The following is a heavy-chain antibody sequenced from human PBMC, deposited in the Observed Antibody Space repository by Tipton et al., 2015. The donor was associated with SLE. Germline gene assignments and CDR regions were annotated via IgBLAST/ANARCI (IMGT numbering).Heavy chain of an antibody. J-gene: IGHJ4*02. D-gene: IGHD6-13*01. V-gene: IGHV1-18*03. CDR2: ISAYNGNT. CDR3: ARDIAAAGREYYFDY. CDR1: GYTFTSYG. Sequence: QVQLVQSGAEVKKPGASVKVSCKASGYTFTSYGISWVRQAPGQGLEWMGWISAYNGNTNYAQKLQGRVTMTTDTSTSTAYMELSSLRSEDMAVYYCARDIAAAGREYYFDYWGQGTLVTVSS.